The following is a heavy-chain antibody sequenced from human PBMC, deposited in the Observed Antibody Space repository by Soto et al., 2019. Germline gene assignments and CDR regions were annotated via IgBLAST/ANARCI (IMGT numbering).Heavy chain of an antibody. D-gene: IGHD5-18*01. CDR3: ARYIYGYVDY. V-gene: IGHV3-11*06. CDR1: GFTFSDYY. J-gene: IGHJ4*02. Sequence: RLSCAASGFTFSDYYMSWIRQAPGKGLEWVSYISSSISYTNYADSVKGRFTISRDNAKNSLYLQMNILRAEDTAVYYCARYIYGYVDYWGQGTLVTVSS. CDR2: ISSSISYT.